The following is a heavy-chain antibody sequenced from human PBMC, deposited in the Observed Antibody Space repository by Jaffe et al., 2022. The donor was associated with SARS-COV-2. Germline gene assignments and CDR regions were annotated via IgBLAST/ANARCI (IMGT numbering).Heavy chain of an antibody. CDR1: GFTFSSYE. D-gene: IGHD4-17*01. CDR3: ARSGTQKNYGDYGGCFDY. V-gene: IGHV3-48*03. CDR2: ISSSGSTI. Sequence: EVQLVESGGGLVQPGGSLRLSCAASGFTFSSYEMNWVRQAPGKGLEWVSYISSSGSTIYYADSVKGRFTISRDNAKNSLYLQMNSLRAEDTAVYYCARSGTQKNYGDYGGCFDYWGQGTLVTVSS. J-gene: IGHJ4*02.